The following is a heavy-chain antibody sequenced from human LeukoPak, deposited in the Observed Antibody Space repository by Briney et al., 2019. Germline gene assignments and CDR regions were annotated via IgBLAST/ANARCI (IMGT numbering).Heavy chain of an antibody. CDR1: GVTFSDAW. Sequence: GGSLRLSCATSGVTFSDAWMAWVRQAPGRGLEWVGLVKSKSDGGATDYAQAVEGRFTISRDDSKNTLYLQMSSLKTEDTAVYYCSAYSGYAFDYWGQGTLVTVSS. CDR3: SAYSGYAFDY. D-gene: IGHD5-12*01. CDR2: VKSKSDGGAT. V-gene: IGHV3-15*01. J-gene: IGHJ4*02.